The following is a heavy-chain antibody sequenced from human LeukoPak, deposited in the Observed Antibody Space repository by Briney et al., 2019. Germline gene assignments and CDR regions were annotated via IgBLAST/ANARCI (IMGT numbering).Heavy chain of an antibody. CDR1: GYSFTSYW. D-gene: IGHD1-26*01. Sequence: GESLQISCQGSGYSFTSYWIGWVRQMPGKGLEWMGIIYPGDSDTRYSPSFQGQVTNSADKSISTAYLQWSSLKASDTAMYCCARLPGSYYSQDDYWGQGTLVTVSS. CDR2: IYPGDSDT. V-gene: IGHV5-51*01. CDR3: ARLPGSYYSQDDY. J-gene: IGHJ4*02.